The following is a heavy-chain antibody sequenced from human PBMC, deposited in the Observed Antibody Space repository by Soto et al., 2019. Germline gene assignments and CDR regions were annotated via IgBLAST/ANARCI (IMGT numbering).Heavy chain of an antibody. V-gene: IGHV3-23*01. CDR3: AKMRCSKMGDWFCDC. CDR2: LNGNGVAT. D-gene: IGHD2-8*01. Sequence: EVQLLESGGGSIQPGGSLRLSCAASGFTFSNYAMSWVRQATGKGLEWVSALNGNGVATCYADSVKGRFTISRDNSKNTLYVQMNNLRDEATAVYFCAKMRCSKMGDWFCDCWGRGTLVTVSS. CDR1: GFTFSNYA. J-gene: IGHJ2*01.